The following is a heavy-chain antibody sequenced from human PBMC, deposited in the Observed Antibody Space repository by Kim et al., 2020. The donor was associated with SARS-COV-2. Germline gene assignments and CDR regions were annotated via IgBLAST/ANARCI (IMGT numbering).Heavy chain of an antibody. CDR1: GFTFSSYW. CDR3: ARQSRGGYVGNAFDI. D-gene: IGHD5-12*01. J-gene: IGHJ3*02. V-gene: IGHV3-74*01. CDR2: INSDGSST. Sequence: GGSLRLSCAASGFTFSSYWMHWVRQAPGKGLVWVSRINSDGSSTSYADSVKGRFTISRDNAKNTLYLQMNSLRAEDTAVYYCARQSRGGYVGNAFDIWGQGTMVTVSS.